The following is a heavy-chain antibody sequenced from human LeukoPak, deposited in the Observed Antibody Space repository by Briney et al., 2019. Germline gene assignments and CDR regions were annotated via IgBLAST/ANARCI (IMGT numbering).Heavy chain of an antibody. CDR2: IIPIFGTA. CDR1: GGTFSSYA. CDR3: ARGLVRGVHYYFDY. V-gene: IGHV1-69*13. J-gene: IGHJ4*02. Sequence: SVKVSCKASGGTFSSYAISWVRQAPGQGLEWTGGIIPIFGTANYAQKFQGRVTITADESTSTAYMELSSLRSEDTAVYYCARGLVRGVHYYFDYWGQGTLVTVS. D-gene: IGHD3-10*01.